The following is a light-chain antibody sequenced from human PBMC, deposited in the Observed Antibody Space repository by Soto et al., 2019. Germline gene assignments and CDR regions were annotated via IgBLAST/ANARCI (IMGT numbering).Light chain of an antibody. CDR2: DAS. CDR1: QSVSSSY. CDR3: QHYDSSPYT. Sequence: EIVLTQSQATLSLSPGERATLSCGASQSVSSSYLGWYQLNPGLAPRLLISDASSRATGTPDRFVGSWSGPEFTLTSSRLEPEYFAAYYCQHYDSSPYTFGQGTKVEIK. V-gene: IGKV3D-20*01. J-gene: IGKJ2*01.